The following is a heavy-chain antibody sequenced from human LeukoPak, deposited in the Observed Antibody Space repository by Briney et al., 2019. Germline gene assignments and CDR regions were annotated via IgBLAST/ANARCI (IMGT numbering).Heavy chain of an antibody. CDR3: ARDVSITMIRGVTFDY. V-gene: IGHV4-38-2*02. CDR1: GYSIRSDYY. CDR2: IYQTGST. Sequence: NSSETLSLTCTVSGYSIRSDYYWGWIRQPPGKGLEWIGNIYQTGSTYYNPSLTSRVTISLDTSKNQFSLKLSSVTAADTAVYYCARDVSITMIRGVTFDYWGQGALVTVSS. D-gene: IGHD3-10*01. J-gene: IGHJ4*02.